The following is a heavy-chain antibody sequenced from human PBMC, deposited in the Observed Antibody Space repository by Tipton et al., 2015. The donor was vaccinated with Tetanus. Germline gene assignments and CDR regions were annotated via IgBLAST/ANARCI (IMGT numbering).Heavy chain of an antibody. CDR2: IHPSGIT. CDR1: GDSISGSHYY. J-gene: IGHJ4*02. D-gene: IGHD5-12*01. CDR3: ARGVDRTKAGID. V-gene: IGHV4-39*07. Sequence: TLSLTCSVSGDSISGSHYYWGWVRQPPGRGLEWIGEIHPSGITTCNPSLEGRVTLSQDTSESQFSLKLNSVTAADTAVYYCARGVDRTKAGIDWGQGTLVTVSS.